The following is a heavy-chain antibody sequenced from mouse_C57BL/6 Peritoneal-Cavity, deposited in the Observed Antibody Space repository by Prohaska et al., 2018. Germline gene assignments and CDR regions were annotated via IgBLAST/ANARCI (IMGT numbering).Heavy chain of an antibody. CDR3: ATSSGYGDY. J-gene: IGHJ2*01. D-gene: IGHD3-2*02. CDR1: AYAFSSSW. CDR2: IYPGDGDT. Sequence: QVQLQQSRPELVKPGASVKISCNPSAYAFSSSWMHCVKQRHGKGLEWIGRIYPGDGDTNYNGKFKGKATLTADKSSSTAYMQLSSLTSEDSAVYFCATSSGYGDYWGQGTTLTVSS. V-gene: IGHV1-82*01.